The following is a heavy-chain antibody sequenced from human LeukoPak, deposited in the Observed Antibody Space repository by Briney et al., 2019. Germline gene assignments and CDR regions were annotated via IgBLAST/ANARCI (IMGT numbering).Heavy chain of an antibody. Sequence: GASVKVSCKASGYTFTSYGISWVRQAPGQGLEWKGWISAYNGNTNYAQKLQGRVTVTTDTSTSTAYMELRSLRSDDTAVYYCARGHYDFWSGHLAIDYWGQGTLVTVSS. CDR2: ISAYNGNT. D-gene: IGHD3-3*01. J-gene: IGHJ4*02. CDR3: ARGHYDFWSGHLAIDY. CDR1: GYTFTSYG. V-gene: IGHV1-18*01.